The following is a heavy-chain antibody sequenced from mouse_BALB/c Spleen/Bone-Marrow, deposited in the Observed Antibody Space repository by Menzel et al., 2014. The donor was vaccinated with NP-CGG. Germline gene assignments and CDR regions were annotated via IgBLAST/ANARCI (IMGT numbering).Heavy chain of an antibody. CDR1: GYTFSSYW. Sequence: VQRVESGAELMKPGASVKISCKATGYTFSSYWVEWVKQRPGHGLEWIGEILPGSGSTNYNEKFKGKATFTADTSSNTAYMQLSSLTSEDSAVYYCARRGGSYVHFDVWGAGTTVTVSS. V-gene: IGHV1-9*01. D-gene: IGHD1-1*02. CDR3: ARRGGSYVHFDV. J-gene: IGHJ1*01. CDR2: ILPGSGST.